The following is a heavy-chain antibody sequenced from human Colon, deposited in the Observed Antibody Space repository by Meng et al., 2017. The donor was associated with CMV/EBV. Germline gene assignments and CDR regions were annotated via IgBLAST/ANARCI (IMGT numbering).Heavy chain of an antibody. D-gene: IGHD3-22*01. Sequence: SVKVSCKPSGGSFSSYAISWMRQVPGQGLEWVGGIIPILNIPSYAQRLQGRITLSADPSTTTAYMELSSLRSEDTAIYYCARGQYYYDAKRFVFHYFDYWGQGTLVTVSS. CDR2: IIPILNIP. CDR3: ARGQYYYDAKRFVFHYFDY. CDR1: GGSFSSYA. J-gene: IGHJ4*02. V-gene: IGHV1-69*10.